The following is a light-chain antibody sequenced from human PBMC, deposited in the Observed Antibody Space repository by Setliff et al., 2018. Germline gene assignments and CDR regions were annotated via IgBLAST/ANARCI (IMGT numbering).Light chain of an antibody. CDR1: SSDVGSYDF. V-gene: IGLV2-14*01. CDR3: SAYTSSSTYV. J-gene: IGLJ1*01. CDR2: EVT. Sequence: QSVLTQPASVSGSPGQSITISCSGTSSDVGSYDFVPWYQHHPGKAPKLVIYEVTNRPSGISNRFSGSKSGNSASLIISGLQAEDEADYYCSAYTSSSTYVFGTGPKVTV.